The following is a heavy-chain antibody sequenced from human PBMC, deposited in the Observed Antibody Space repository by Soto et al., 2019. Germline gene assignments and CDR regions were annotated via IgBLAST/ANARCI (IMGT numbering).Heavy chain of an antibody. CDR1: GYTFNTFG. CDR2: ISAYNGNT. D-gene: IGHD4-17*01. J-gene: IGHJ3*01. Sequence: QVQLVQSGADVKRPGASVKVSCKASGYTFNTFGVTWVRQAPGQVLEWLGWISAYNGNTNYAQKLQGRLTLTTDTSTSTIALELRSLRSDDTAVYYCARTSYGTFDLWGQGTMVTVSS. V-gene: IGHV1-18*01. CDR3: ARTSYGTFDL.